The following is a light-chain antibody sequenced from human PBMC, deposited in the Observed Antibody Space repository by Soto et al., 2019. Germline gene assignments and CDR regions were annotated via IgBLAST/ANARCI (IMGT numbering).Light chain of an antibody. CDR1: QSVSSSY. CDR3: QQYGSSPWT. CDR2: GAS. V-gene: IGKV3-20*01. J-gene: IGKJ1*01. Sequence: EIGLTQSPGTLSLSPGERATLSCRASQSVSSSYLAWYQQKPGQAPRLLIYGASSRPTGIPDRFSGSGTGTAFTLIISILEPEDFAVYYCQQYGSSPWTFGQGTKVEIK.